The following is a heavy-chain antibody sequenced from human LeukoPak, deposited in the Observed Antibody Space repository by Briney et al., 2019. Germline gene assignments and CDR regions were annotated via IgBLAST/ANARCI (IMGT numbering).Heavy chain of an antibody. CDR1: GYTFTSYG. CDR3: ARAHCRENIPAADTVCWFDP. J-gene: IGHJ5*02. V-gene: IGHV1-8*02. CDR2: VNPNSGNT. D-gene: IGHD6-13*01. Sequence: ASVKVSCKASGYTFTSYGISWLRQAPGQGLEWMGWVNPNSGNTGFAQKFQGRVSMTRSTSISTAYMELSSLRSEDTAVYYCARAHCRENIPAADTVCWFDPWGQGTLVTVSS.